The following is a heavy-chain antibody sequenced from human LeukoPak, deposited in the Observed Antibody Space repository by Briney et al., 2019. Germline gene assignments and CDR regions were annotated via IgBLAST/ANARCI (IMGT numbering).Heavy chain of an antibody. CDR3: AKNPFVGYGSDYFDD. J-gene: IGHJ4*02. CDR1: GFSVTNNY. D-gene: IGHD3-10*01. Sequence: AGGSLRLSCAVSGFSVTNNYMSWVRQAPGKGLEWVSVFYVGGATYYADSVKGRFTISRDNSKNTLYLQMDSLRAEDTAVYYCAKNPFVGYGSDYFDDWGQGTLVTVSS. CDR2: FYVGGAT. V-gene: IGHV3-53*01.